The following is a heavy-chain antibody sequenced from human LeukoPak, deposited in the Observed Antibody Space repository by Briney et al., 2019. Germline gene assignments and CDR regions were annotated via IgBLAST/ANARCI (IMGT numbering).Heavy chain of an antibody. V-gene: IGHV3-30*04. Sequence: GGSLRLSCAASGFTFRTYAMHWVRQAPGKGPEWVTFISGDGRNIGYADSVKGRFTISRDNSKNALYLQMNSLRAEDTAVYYCAKDRDNIGSSSVGPFDYWGQGTLVTVSS. CDR1: GFTFRTYA. CDR2: ISGDGRNI. J-gene: IGHJ4*02. CDR3: AKDRDNIGSSSVGPFDY. D-gene: IGHD6-6*01.